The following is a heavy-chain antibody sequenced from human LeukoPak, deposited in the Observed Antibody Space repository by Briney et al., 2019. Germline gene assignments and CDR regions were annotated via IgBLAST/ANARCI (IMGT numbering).Heavy chain of an antibody. CDR3: AKDTPTTGYHLDS. D-gene: IGHD1-1*01. J-gene: IGHJ4*02. CDR1: GFTLRGYG. V-gene: IGHV3-30*02. Sequence: PGGSLRLSCAASGFTLRGYGMHWVRQAPGKGLEWVAFIRYDGSDKSYADSVKGRFTISRDNSENTLYLQSNSLRVEDTAVYYCAKDTPTTGYHLDSWGQGTLVTVSS. CDR2: IRYDGSDK.